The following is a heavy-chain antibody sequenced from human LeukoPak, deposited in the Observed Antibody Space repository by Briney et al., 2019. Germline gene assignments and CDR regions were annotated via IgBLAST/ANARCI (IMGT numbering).Heavy chain of an antibody. V-gene: IGHV3-11*03. CDR3: ARCAGFGESCDY. Sequence: GGPLRLSCAASGFTFSGYYMSWIRQAPGKGLEWVSYISSSSSYTNYADSVKGRFTISRDNAKNSLYLQVNSLRAEDTAVYYCARCAGFGESCDYWGQGTLVTVSS. CDR1: GFTFSGYY. D-gene: IGHD3-10*01. J-gene: IGHJ4*02. CDR2: ISSSSSYT.